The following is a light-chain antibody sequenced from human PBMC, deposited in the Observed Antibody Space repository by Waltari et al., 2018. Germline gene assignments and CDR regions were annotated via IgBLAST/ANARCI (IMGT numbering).Light chain of an antibody. V-gene: IGKV1-5*03. J-gene: IGKJ4*01. CDR3: QEYDSLPIT. Sequence: CRASLGVKNNLAWNQQKPGKAPKVLVHKASRLETGVPSRFSGSGYGTEFTLTISSLQPDDFATYYCQEYDSLPITFGGGTQVEIK. CDR1: LGVKNN. CDR2: KAS.